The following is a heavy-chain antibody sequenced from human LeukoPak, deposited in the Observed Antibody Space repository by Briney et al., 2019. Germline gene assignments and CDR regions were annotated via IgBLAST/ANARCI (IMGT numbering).Heavy chain of an antibody. CDR3: ARGMGPNSISHYYGMDV. CDR2: INAGNGNT. Sequence: ASVKVSCKASGYTFTSYAMHWVRQAPGQRLEWMGWINAGNGNTKYSQKFQGRVTITRDTSASTAYMELSSLRSEDTAVYYCARGMGPNSISHYYGMDVWGQGTTVTVSS. V-gene: IGHV1-3*01. D-gene: IGHD4-11*01. J-gene: IGHJ6*02. CDR1: GYTFTSYA.